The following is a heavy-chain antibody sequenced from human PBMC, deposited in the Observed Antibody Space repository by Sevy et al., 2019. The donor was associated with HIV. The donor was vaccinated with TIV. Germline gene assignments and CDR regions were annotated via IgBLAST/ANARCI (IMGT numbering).Heavy chain of an antibody. Sequence: ASVKVSCQSSGYNFNIYTIHWVRQARGQGLEWVGRISPYDGDTDYGDNFHGRVSLTMDTSTSTAYLGLTSLRSDDTAVYFCTRDTWELLTGIAYYYSGMDVWGQGTTVTVSS. V-gene: IGHV1-18*01. J-gene: IGHJ6*02. CDR2: ISPYDGDT. CDR3: TRDTWELLTGIAYYYSGMDV. D-gene: IGHD1-26*01. CDR1: GYNFNIYT.